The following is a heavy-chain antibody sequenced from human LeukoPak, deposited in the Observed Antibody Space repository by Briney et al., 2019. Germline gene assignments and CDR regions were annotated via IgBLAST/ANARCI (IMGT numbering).Heavy chain of an antibody. CDR3: ARVGTVTTLGYFDL. V-gene: IGHV3-74*01. CDR1: GFTFSSYW. D-gene: IGHD4-11*01. CDR2: INTDGSST. Sequence: PGGCLRLSCAASGFTFSSYWMHWVRQAPGKGLVWVSRINTDGSSTSYADSVKGRFTISRDNAKNTLYLQMNSLRAEDTAVYYCARVGTVTTLGYFDLWGRGTLVTVSS. J-gene: IGHJ2*01.